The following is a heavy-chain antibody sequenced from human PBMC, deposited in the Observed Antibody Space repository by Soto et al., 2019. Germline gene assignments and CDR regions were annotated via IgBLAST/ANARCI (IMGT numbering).Heavy chain of an antibody. Sequence: HGESLKICCQASGYYFTYYSIGWVRQRPGTGLEWMVIIHPRDSDTKYSPYFQGHVTFSVDTSISTAFLQWNSLKASDSAIYYCARQHYDFWSGSDIGSSYFDFWGRGTQVTVSS. CDR2: IHPRDSDT. J-gene: IGHJ2*01. CDR3: ARQHYDFWSGSDIGSSYFDF. D-gene: IGHD3-3*01. V-gene: IGHV5-51*01. CDR1: GYYFTYYS.